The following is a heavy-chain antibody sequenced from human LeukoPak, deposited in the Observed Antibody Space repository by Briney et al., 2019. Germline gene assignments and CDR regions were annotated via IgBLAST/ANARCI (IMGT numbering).Heavy chain of an antibody. CDR1: GFTVGSNT. V-gene: IGHV3-53*01. CDR2: IYSGGST. Sequence: PGGSLRLSCAASGFTVGSNTMSSVRQAPGKGLELVSVIYSGGSTYYPDSVNGRFTISRENSKNTLYLQMNSLRAEDTAVHYCAREYYDILTGYDAFDIWGQGTMVTVSS. CDR3: AREYYDILTGYDAFDI. D-gene: IGHD3-9*01. J-gene: IGHJ3*02.